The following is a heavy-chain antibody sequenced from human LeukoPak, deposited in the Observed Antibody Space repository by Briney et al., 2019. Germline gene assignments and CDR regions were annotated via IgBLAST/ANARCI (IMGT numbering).Heavy chain of an antibody. CDR2: ISAYNGNT. D-gene: IGHD3-22*01. CDR3: ARDGPNYYDSSGYYLSAFDI. J-gene: IGHJ3*02. Sequence: ASVKVSCKASGYTFTSYGISWVRQAPGQGLEWMGWISAYNGNTNYAQKLQGRVTMTTDTSTSTAYMELRSLRSDDTAVYYCARDGPNYYDSSGYYLSAFDIWGQGTMVTVSS. V-gene: IGHV1-18*01. CDR1: GYTFTSYG.